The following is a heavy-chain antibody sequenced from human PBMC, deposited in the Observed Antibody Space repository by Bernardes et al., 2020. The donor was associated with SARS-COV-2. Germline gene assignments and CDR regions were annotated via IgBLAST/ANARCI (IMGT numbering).Heavy chain of an antibody. CDR1: GVSIISHY. CDR3: ARRESYHDY. D-gene: IGHD3-10*01. V-gene: IGHV4-59*08. CDR2: ISNSGST. J-gene: IGHJ4*02. Sequence: SETLSLTCAVSGVSIISHYWSWIRQPPGKGLEWIGYISNSGSTNYNPSLQSRVTISVDTSKNEVSLKLSSVTAADTAVYFCARRESYHDYWGQGALVTVSS.